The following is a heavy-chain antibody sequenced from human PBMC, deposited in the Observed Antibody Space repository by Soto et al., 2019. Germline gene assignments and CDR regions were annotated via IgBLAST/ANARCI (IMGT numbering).Heavy chain of an antibody. CDR1: GGSISSSNW. V-gene: IGHV4-4*02. D-gene: IGHD2-2*01. J-gene: IGHJ6*02. Sequence: PSETLSLTCAVSGGSISSSNWWSWVRQPPGKGLEWIGEIYHSGSTNYNPSLKSRVTISVDKSKNQFSLKLSSVTAADTAVYYCARDQPDIVLVRQKSEDYYYGMDVWGQGTTVTVSS. CDR2: IYHSGST. CDR3: ARDQPDIVLVRQKSEDYYYGMDV.